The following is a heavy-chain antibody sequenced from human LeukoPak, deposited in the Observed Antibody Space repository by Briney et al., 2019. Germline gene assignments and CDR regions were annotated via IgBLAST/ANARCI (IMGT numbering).Heavy chain of an antibody. CDR1: GGSFSGYY. J-gene: IGHJ4*02. Sequence: SETLSLTCAVYGGSFSGYYWSWIRQPPGKGLEWIGEINHSGSTNYNPSLKSRVTISEDTSKNQFSLKLSSVTAADTAVYYCATDYYDSSGYYYGNYWGQGTLVTVSS. D-gene: IGHD3-22*01. V-gene: IGHV4-34*01. CDR2: INHSGST. CDR3: ATDYYDSSGYYYGNY.